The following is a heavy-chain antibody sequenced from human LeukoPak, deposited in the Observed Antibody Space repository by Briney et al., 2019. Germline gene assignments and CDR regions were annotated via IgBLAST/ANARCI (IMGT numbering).Heavy chain of an antibody. CDR3: AKDRWTGSYYFDF. CDR2: ISYDGTDK. V-gene: IGHV3-30*18. Sequence: PGGSLRLSCSASGFTFSNYDMHWVRQAPGKGLEWVAVISYDGTDKSYADSVKGRFTISRDNSKSTLYLQMNSLGPADTAVYYCAKDRWTGSYYFDFWGQGALLTVSS. J-gene: IGHJ4*02. CDR1: GFTFSNYD. D-gene: IGHD4-23*01.